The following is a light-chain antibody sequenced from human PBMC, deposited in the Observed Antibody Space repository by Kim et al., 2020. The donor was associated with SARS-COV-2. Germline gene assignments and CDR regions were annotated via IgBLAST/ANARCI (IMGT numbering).Light chain of an antibody. J-gene: IGKJ3*01. V-gene: IGKV3-11*01. CDR1: QGVSTF. Sequence: EIVLTQSPATLPLSPGERATLSCRASQGVSTFLAWYQQKPGQAPRLLIPGASNRANGIPARFSGSGSGTEFTLTISSLEPGDFAVYYCQQYKSWPLTFGPGTKVDIK. CDR3: QQYKSWPLT. CDR2: GAS.